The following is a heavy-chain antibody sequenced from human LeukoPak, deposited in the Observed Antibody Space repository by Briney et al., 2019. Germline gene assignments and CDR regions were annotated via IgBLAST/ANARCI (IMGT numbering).Heavy chain of an antibody. CDR3: AKLAEGTIFWTTIFSLPFDP. CDR1: GFTFSDYY. CDR2: ISSSGSTI. V-gene: IGHV3-11*01. D-gene: IGHD3-9*01. Sequence: NPGGSLRLSCAASGFTFSDYYMSWIRQAPGKGLEWVSYISSSGSTIYYADSVKGRFTISRDNSKNTLYLQMNSLRAEDTAVYYCAKLAEGTIFWTTIFSLPFDPWGQGTLVTVSS. J-gene: IGHJ5*02.